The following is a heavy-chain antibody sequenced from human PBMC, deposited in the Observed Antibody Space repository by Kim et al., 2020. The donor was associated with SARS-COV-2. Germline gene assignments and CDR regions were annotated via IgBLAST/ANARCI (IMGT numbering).Heavy chain of an antibody. CDR1: GGSISSGGYS. D-gene: IGHD5-12*01. J-gene: IGHJ4*02. V-gene: IGHV4-30-2*01. Sequence: SETLSLTCAVSGGSISSGGYSWSWIRQPPGKGLEWIGYIYHSGSTYYNPSLKSRVTISVDRSKNQFSLKLSSVTAADTAVYYCARGSGYDSASFDYWGQGNLVTVSS. CDR2: IYHSGST. CDR3: ARGSGYDSASFDY.